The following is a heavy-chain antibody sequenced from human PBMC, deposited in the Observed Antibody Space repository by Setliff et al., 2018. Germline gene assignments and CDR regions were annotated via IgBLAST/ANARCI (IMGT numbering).Heavy chain of an antibody. D-gene: IGHD4-4*01. CDR2: ISAYTGRA. V-gene: IGHV4-30-4*01. Sequence: PSETLSLTCTVSGGSIRSGNDLWSWLRQSPGKGLEWIAYISAYTGRAYYNPSLQSRAALSADTSKSQFSLRLTSVTAADTAVYYCAREVIDPVSSDAFEIWGQGRMVTVSS. CDR1: GGSIRSGNDL. CDR3: AREVIDPVSSDAFEI. J-gene: IGHJ3*02.